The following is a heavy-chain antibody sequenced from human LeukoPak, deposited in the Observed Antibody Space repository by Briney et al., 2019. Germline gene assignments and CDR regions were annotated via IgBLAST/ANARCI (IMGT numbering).Heavy chain of an antibody. V-gene: IGHV3-53*05. Sequence: GGSLRLSCAASGFTVSSNYMSWVRQAPGKGLEWVSAISGSGGSTYYADSVKGRFTISRDNSKNTLYLQMNSLRAEDTAVYYCARDWEGAFDIWGQGTMVTVSS. CDR1: GFTVSSNY. D-gene: IGHD1-26*01. J-gene: IGHJ3*02. CDR3: ARDWEGAFDI. CDR2: ISGSGGST.